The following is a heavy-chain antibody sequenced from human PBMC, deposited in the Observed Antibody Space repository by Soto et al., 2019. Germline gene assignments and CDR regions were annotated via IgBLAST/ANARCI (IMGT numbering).Heavy chain of an antibody. CDR1: GGSISSYY. CDR3: ARDRTYYYDSSGYYRNDAFDI. J-gene: IGHJ3*02. D-gene: IGHD3-22*01. CDR2: IYYSGST. Sequence: SETRSLTCTVSGGSISSYYWSWIRQPPGKGLEWIGYIYYSGSTNYNPSLKSRVTISVDTSKNQFSLKLSSVTAADTAVYYCARDRTYYYDSSGYYRNDAFDIWGQGTMVTVS. V-gene: IGHV4-59*01.